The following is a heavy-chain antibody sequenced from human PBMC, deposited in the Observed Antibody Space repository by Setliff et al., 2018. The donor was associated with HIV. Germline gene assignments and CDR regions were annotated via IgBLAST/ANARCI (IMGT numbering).Heavy chain of an antibody. CDR1: GGSISSHY. CDR2: IYYSGST. D-gene: IGHD1-1*01. CDR3: ARDVRINTNFRLYYYYMDV. V-gene: IGHV4-59*11. Sequence: SETLSLTCTVSGGSISSHYWSWIRQPPGKGLEWLAYIYYSGSTNYNPSLKSRVTISVDTSKNQFSLKLSSVTAADTAVYYCARDVRINTNFRLYYYYMDVWGKGTTVTVSS. J-gene: IGHJ6*03.